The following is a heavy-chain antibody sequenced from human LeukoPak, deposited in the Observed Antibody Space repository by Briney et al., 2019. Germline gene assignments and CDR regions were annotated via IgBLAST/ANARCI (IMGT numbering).Heavy chain of an antibody. CDR1: GGTFSSYA. V-gene: IGHV1-69*05. CDR3: ASNYCSSTSCSDAFDI. Sequence: SVKVSCKASGGTFSSYAISWVRQAPGQGLEWMGRIIPIFGTANYAQKFQGRVTITTDESTSTAYMELSRLRSDDTAVYYCASNYCSSTSCSDAFDIWGQGTMVTVSS. CDR2: IIPIFGTA. J-gene: IGHJ3*02. D-gene: IGHD2-2*01.